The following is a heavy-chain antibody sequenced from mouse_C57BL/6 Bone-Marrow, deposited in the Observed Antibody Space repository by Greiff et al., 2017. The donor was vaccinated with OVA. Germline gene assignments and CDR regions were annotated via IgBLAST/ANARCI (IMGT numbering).Heavy chain of an antibody. CDR3: ANVYYGNYGYFDV. CDR2: IDPEDGET. J-gene: IGHJ1*03. Sequence: EVQLVESGAELVKPGASVKLSCTASGFNITDYYMHWVKQRTEQGLEWIGRIDPEDGETKYAPKFQGKATITADTSSNTAYLQLSSLTSKDTAVYYCANVYYGNYGYFDVWGTGTTVTVSS. CDR1: GFNITDYY. V-gene: IGHV14-2*01. D-gene: IGHD2-1*01.